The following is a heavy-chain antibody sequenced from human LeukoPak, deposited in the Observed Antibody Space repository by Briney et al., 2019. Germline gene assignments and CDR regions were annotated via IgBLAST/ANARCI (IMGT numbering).Heavy chain of an antibody. CDR2: ISYDGSKK. J-gene: IGHJ6*03. D-gene: IGHD3-22*01. Sequence: GGTLRLSCAASGFTFSSYGMHWVRQAPGKGLEWVAVISYDGSKKYYADSVKGRFTISRDNSKHMLYLQMNSLRAEDTAVYYCAKGAGEGVVITSVYYYHMDVWGKGTTVTISS. V-gene: IGHV3-30*18. CDR1: GFTFSSYG. CDR3: AKGAGEGVVITSVYYYHMDV.